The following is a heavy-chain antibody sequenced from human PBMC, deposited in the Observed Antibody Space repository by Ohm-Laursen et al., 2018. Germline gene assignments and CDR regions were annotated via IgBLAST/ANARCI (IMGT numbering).Heavy chain of an antibody. CDR3: ARDNMVRRISYFYGMDV. V-gene: IGHV3-30*03. D-gene: IGHD3-10*01. CDR2: ISYDGSNI. CDR1: GFTFSDYG. Sequence: SLRLSCSASGFTFSDYGSHWVRQAPGKGLEWVAVISYDGSNIYYADSVKGRFTISRDNSRNTLYLQMNSLGAEDTAAYYCARDNMVRRISYFYGMDVWGQGTTVTVSS. J-gene: IGHJ6*02.